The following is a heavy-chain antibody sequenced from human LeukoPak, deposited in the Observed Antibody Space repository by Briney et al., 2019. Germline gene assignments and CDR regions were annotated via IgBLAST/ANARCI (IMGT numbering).Heavy chain of an antibody. D-gene: IGHD2-2*01. CDR2: IKQDGSEK. CDR1: GFTFSSYW. J-gene: IGHJ5*02. Sequence: GGSLRLSCAAPGFTFSSYWMSWVRQAPGKGLEWVANIKQDGSEKYYVDSVKGRFTISRDNAKNSLYLQMNSLRAEDTAVYYCARDAFLGYCSSTSCYQSWFDPWGQGTLVTVSS. CDR3: ARDAFLGYCSSTSCYQSWFDP. V-gene: IGHV3-7*01.